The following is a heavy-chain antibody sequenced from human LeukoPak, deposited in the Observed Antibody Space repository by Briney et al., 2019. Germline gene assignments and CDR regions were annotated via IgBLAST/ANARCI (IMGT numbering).Heavy chain of an antibody. CDR2: INPNSGGT. J-gene: IGHJ4*02. CDR1: GYTFTGYY. CDR3: ARWGVDTAMVTLFDY. D-gene: IGHD5-18*01. V-gene: IGHV1-2*02. Sequence: ASVKVSCKASGYTFTGYYMHWVRQAPGQGLEWMGWINPNSGGTNYAQKFQGRVTMTRDTSISTAYMELSRLRSDDTAVYYCARWGVDTAMVTLFDYWGQGTLVTVSS.